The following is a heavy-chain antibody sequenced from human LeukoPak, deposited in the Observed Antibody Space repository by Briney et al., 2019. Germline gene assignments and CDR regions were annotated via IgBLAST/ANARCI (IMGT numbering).Heavy chain of an antibody. CDR2: INPNSGGT. CDR1: GYTFTGYY. D-gene: IGHD3-16*02. V-gene: IGHV1-2*02. Sequence: GASVKVSCKASGYTFTGYYMHWVRQAPGQGLEWMGWINPNSGGTNYAQKFQGRVTMTRDTSISTAYMELSRLRSDDTAVYYCARDGHYDYVWGSYRPNHWLDPWGQGTLVTVSS. CDR3: ARDGHYDYVWGSYRPNHWLDP. J-gene: IGHJ5*02.